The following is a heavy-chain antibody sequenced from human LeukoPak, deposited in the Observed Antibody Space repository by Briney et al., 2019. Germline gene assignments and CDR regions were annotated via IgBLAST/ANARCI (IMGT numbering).Heavy chain of an antibody. CDR1: GFAFSGYS. J-gene: IGHJ4*02. CDR3: ARVSSGWAFDY. V-gene: IGHV3-48*02. D-gene: IGHD6-19*01. Sequence: GGSLRLSCAASGFAFSGYSMNWVRQAPGKGLEWVSYISSGSGSIYYADSVKGRFTISRDNAKNSVYLQMNSLRDEDTAVYYFARVSSGWAFDYWGQGTLVTVSS. CDR2: ISSGSGSI.